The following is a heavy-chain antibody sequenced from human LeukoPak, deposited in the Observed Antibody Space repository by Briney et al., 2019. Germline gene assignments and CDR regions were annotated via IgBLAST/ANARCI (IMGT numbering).Heavy chain of an antibody. V-gene: IGHV4-59*01. CDR1: GGSISSYY. J-gene: IGHJ5*02. CDR2: IYYSGST. CDR3: ARDHVDTAMVPTLIPHNWFDP. D-gene: IGHD5-18*01. Sequence: SETLSLTCTVSGGSISSYYWSWIRQPPGKGLEWIGYIYYSGSTNYNPSLKSRVTISVDTSKNQFSLKLSSVTAADTAVYYCARDHVDTAMVPTLIPHNWFDPWGQGTLVTVSS.